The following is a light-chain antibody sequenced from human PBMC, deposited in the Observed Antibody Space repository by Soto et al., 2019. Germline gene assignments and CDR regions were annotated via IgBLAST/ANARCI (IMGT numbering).Light chain of an antibody. CDR2: GAS. CDR1: QSVSNNY. CDR3: QQYGSSGT. V-gene: IGKV3-20*01. J-gene: IGKJ1*01. Sequence: EIVFTHSPGTLSLSPVERSTLSCRASQSVSNNYLAWYQQKPGQAPRLLIYGASNRATGIPDRFSGSGSGTDFTLTISRLEPEDFAVYYCQQYGSSGTFGQGTKVDI.